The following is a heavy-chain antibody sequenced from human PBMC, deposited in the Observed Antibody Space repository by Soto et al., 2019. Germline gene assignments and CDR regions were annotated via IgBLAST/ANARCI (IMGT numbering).Heavy chain of an antibody. J-gene: IGHJ5*02. Sequence: ASVKVSCKASGYTFTSYGISWVRQAPGQGLEWMGWISAYNGNTNYAQKLQGRVTMTTDTSTSTAYMELRSLRSDATAVYYCARRPIAAAGTGWFDPWGQGTLVTVSS. CDR3: ARRPIAAAGTGWFDP. CDR2: ISAYNGNT. V-gene: IGHV1-18*01. CDR1: GYTFTSYG. D-gene: IGHD6-13*01.